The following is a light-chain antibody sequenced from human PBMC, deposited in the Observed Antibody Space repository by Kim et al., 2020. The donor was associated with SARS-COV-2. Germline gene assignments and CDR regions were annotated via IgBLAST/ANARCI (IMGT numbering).Light chain of an antibody. CDR2: ANS. CDR3: QSYDSSLSASV. J-gene: IGLJ2*01. CDR1: SSNIGAGYD. Sequence: QRVTISCTGSSSNIGAGYDVHWYQQLPGTAPKLLIYANSNRPSRVPDRFSGSKSGTSASLTITGLQAEDEADYYCQSYDSSLSASVFGGGTKLTVL. V-gene: IGLV1-40*01.